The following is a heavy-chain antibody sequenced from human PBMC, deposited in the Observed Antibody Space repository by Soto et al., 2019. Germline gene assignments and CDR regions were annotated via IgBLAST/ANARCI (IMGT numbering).Heavy chain of an antibody. Sequence: SETLSLTCVVSGGSFSPYYWSWIRQPPGKGLEWIGEINQSGTTNLNPSLKGRVTMSVDTSQDHFSLTLRSVTAADTAVYYCARGGVPAARKRLDPWGPGTLVTVSS. J-gene: IGHJ5*02. CDR2: INQSGTT. D-gene: IGHD2-2*01. V-gene: IGHV4-34*01. CDR3: ARGGVPAARKRLDP. CDR1: GGSFSPYY.